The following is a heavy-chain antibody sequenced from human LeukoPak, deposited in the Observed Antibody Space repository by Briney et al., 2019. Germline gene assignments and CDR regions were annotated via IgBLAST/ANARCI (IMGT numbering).Heavy chain of an antibody. D-gene: IGHD6-13*01. CDR1: GGSISSYY. J-gene: IGHJ4*02. CDR2: IYTSGST. V-gene: IGHV4-4*07. Sequence: SATLSLPFTVSGGSISSYYWSWIRPPAGKGLEWIGRIYTSGSTNYNPSLKSRVTMSVDTSKNQFSLKLSSVTAADTAVYYCARELGYSSSWVGWGQGTLVTVSS. CDR3: ARELGYSSSWVG.